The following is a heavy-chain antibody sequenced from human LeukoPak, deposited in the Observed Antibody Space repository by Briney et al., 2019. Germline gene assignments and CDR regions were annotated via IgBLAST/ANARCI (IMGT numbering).Heavy chain of an antibody. Sequence: GEALKISCKGSGYSFTSYWIGWVRQMPGKGLEWMGIIYPGDSDNRYSTSFQGQVPISADNSISTAYLQWSSLKASDTAMYYCARLSLMVRGAPPDYWGQGTLVTVSS. CDR3: ARLSLMVRGAPPDY. CDR1: GYSFTSYW. D-gene: IGHD3-10*01. V-gene: IGHV5-51*01. CDR2: IYPGDSDN. J-gene: IGHJ4*02.